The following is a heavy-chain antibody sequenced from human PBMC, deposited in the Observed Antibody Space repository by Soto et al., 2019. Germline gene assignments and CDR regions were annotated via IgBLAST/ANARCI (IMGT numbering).Heavy chain of an antibody. J-gene: IGHJ6*02. Sequence: GGSLRLSCAASGFTFSSYEMNWVRQAPGKGLERVSYISSSGSTIYYADSVKGRFTISRDNAKNSLYLQMNSLRAEDTAVYYCARDNGVLRFLEWWPMDVWGQGTTVTVSS. CDR2: ISSSGSTI. CDR1: GFTFSSYE. V-gene: IGHV3-48*03. CDR3: ARDNGVLRFLEWWPMDV. D-gene: IGHD3-3*01.